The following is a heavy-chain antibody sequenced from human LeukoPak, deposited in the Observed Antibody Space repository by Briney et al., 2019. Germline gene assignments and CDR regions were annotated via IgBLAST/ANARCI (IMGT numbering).Heavy chain of an antibody. V-gene: IGHV5-51*01. J-gene: IGHJ4*02. CDR3: ASYYDSSGSLDY. Sequence: GESLKISCNGSGYXFPSNWIGWVRQMPGKGLEWMGIIYPGDSDTRYSPSFQGQVTISADKSISTAYLHWSSLKASDTAMYYCASYYDSSGSLDYWGQGTLVTVSS. D-gene: IGHD3-22*01. CDR1: GYXFPSNW. CDR2: IYPGDSDT.